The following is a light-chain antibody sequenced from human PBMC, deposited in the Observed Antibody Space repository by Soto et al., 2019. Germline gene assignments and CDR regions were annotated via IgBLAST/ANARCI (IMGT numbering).Light chain of an antibody. CDR2: DAS. CDR3: QQYDNLLT. Sequence: DIQMTQSPSSLSASVGDRVTITCQASQDISNYLNWYQQKPGKAPKLLIYDASNLETGVPSRFCGSGSGTDFTFTSSSLQPEDIATYYCQQYDNLLTFGGGTKVEIK. V-gene: IGKV1-33*01. CDR1: QDISNY. J-gene: IGKJ4*01.